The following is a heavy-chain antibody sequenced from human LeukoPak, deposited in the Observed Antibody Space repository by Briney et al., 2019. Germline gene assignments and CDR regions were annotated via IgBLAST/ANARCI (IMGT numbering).Heavy chain of an antibody. CDR2: ISAYNGNT. Sequence: ASVKVSCKSSGYTFTSYGISWVRQAPGQGLEWMGWISAYNGNTNYAQKLQGRVTMTTDTSTSTAYMQLRSLRSDDTAVYYCARSDGVDILTGYISGWFDPWGQGTLVTVSS. CDR1: GYTFTSYG. CDR3: ARSDGVDILTGYISGWFDP. D-gene: IGHD3-9*01. V-gene: IGHV1-18*01. J-gene: IGHJ5*02.